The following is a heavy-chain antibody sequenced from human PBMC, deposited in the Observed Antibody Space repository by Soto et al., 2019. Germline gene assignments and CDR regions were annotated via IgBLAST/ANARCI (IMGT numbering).Heavy chain of an antibody. CDR3: ARGGQVGPLHSDGSDV. J-gene: IGHJ6*02. CDR1: GFTFSSYS. CDR2: VSHDGSQK. Sequence: PGGSLRLSCSASGFTFSSYSFHWARQAPGEGLEWVADVSHDGSQKFYGDSVKGRFTVSRDDSKNTLYLQMNNLRAEDTATYYYARGGQVGPLHSDGSDVWGQGTTVTVSS. D-gene: IGHD2-21*01. V-gene: IGHV3-30*04.